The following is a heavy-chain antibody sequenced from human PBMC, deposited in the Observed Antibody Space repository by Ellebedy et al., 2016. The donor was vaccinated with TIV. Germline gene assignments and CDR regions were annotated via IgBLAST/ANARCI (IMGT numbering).Heavy chain of an antibody. V-gene: IGHV4-59*12. CDR2: IYYSGSA. Sequence: MPGGSLRLSCTVSGDSISSYYWSWIRQPPGKGLEWIGFIYYSGSAYYNPSLKSRVTVSVDTSKNQFSLNLSSVTAADTAVYYCARDPALPRGRFDTWGQGTLVTVSS. CDR3: ARDPALPRGRFDT. J-gene: IGHJ5*02. CDR1: GDSISSYY.